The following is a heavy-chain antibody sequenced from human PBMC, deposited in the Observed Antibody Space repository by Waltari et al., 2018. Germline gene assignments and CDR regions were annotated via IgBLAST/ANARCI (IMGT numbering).Heavy chain of an antibody. CDR1: GFTFGRHW. Sequence: EVRLVEYGGGLVQPGGSLRLSCAASGFTFGRHWLHWVRQVPGKGLVWVSRVKDDGRSISYADSVKGRFSISRDNAKNMLYLQMNSLRAEDTAVYYCARDLYHAMDVWGQGTTVIVSS. J-gene: IGHJ6*02. V-gene: IGHV3-74*01. CDR3: ARDLYHAMDV. CDR2: VKDDGRSI.